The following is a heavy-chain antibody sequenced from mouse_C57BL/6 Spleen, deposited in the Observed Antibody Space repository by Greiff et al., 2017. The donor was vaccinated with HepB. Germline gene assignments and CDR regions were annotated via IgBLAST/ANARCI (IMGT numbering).Heavy chain of an antibody. V-gene: IGHV1-64*01. CDR1: GYTFTSYW. CDR3: ARGPGTGYAMDY. D-gene: IGHD3-3*01. Sequence: QVQLQQPGAELVKPGASVKLSCKASGYTFTSYWMHWVKQRPGQGLEWIGMIHPNSGSTNYNEKFKSKATLTVDKSSSTAYMQLSSLTSEDSAVYYCARGPGTGYAMDYWGQGTSVTVSS. J-gene: IGHJ4*01. CDR2: IHPNSGST.